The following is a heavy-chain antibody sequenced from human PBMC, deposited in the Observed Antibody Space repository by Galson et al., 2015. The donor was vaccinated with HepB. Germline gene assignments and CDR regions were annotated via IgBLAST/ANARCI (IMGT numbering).Heavy chain of an antibody. CDR3: ARYPGYNYGAAALIAPYYLDS. Sequence: SVKVSCKASGYSFNTYAMHWVRQAPGESLEWLGWMNGVNGNTRFSEKFQGIVTISRYTSASTGYFELKSLTSEDTAVYFCARYPGYNYGAAALIAPYYLDSWGQGTMVTVSS. CDR1: GYSFNTYA. J-gene: IGHJ4*02. V-gene: IGHV1-3*01. CDR2: MNGVNGNT. D-gene: IGHD4/OR15-4a*01.